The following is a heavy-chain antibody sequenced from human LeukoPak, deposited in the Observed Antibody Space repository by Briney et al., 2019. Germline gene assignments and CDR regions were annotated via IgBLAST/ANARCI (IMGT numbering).Heavy chain of an antibody. CDR3: ARDRAAGSDWLDP. V-gene: IGHV4-59*01. Sequence: PSETLSLTCTVSGGSIGLYHWTWIRQPPGKGLEWIGYVYCNGSTKYNLSLKSRVTISIDTPKNQFSLKLSSLTAADSAVYYCARDRAAGSDWLDPWGQGTLVTVSS. D-gene: IGHD3-10*01. CDR2: VYCNGST. CDR1: GGSIGLYH. J-gene: IGHJ5*02.